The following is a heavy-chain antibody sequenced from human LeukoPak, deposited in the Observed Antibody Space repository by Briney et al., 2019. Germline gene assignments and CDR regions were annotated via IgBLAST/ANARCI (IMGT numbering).Heavy chain of an antibody. J-gene: IGHJ4*02. V-gene: IGHV3-66*02. CDR3: ATERSNSLNY. D-gene: IGHD6-6*01. CDR1: GFTVSSNH. CDR2: IYGGGST. Sequence: GGSLRLSCAASGFTVSSNHMNWVRQAPGKGLEWVSVIYGGGSTYYADSVKGRFTISRDNSKNTLYLQMNSLRAEDTAVYHCATERSNSLNYWGQGTLVTVSS.